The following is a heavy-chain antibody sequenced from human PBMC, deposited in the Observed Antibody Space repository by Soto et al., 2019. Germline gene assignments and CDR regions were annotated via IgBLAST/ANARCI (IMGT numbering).Heavy chain of an antibody. V-gene: IGHV4-4*07. D-gene: IGHD3-10*01. Sequence: ETLSLTCTVSGGSISSYYWSWIRQPAGKGLEWIGRIYTSGSTNYNPSLKSRVTMSVDTSKNQFSLKLSSVTAADTAVYYCARDSETTYYYGSGTPMPDYWGQGTLVTVYS. CDR2: IYTSGST. CDR3: ARDSETTYYYGSGTPMPDY. J-gene: IGHJ4*02. CDR1: GGSISSYY.